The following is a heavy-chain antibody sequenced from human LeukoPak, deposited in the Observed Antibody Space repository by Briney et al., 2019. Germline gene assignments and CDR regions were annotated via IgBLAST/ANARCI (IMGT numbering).Heavy chain of an antibody. CDR2: INPNSGGT. D-gene: IGHD3-3*01. J-gene: IGHJ5*02. V-gene: IGHV1-2*02. CDR3: ARVLGVGPGRFDP. Sequence: ASVKVSCKASGYTFTGYYMHWVRQAPGQGLEWMGWINPNSGGTNYAQKFQGRVTMTRDTSTSTVYMELSSLRSEDTAVYYCARVLGVGPGRFDPWGQGTLVTVSS. CDR1: GYTFTGYY.